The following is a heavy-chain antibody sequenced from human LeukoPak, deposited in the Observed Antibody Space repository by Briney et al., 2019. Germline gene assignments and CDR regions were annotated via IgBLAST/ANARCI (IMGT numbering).Heavy chain of an antibody. D-gene: IGHD3-10*01. J-gene: IGHJ6*03. V-gene: IGHV3-48*03. CDR3: AKGGMSTIVRGVIGYMDV. CDR2: ISSSGSTI. Sequence: PGGSLRLSCAASGFTFSSYEMNWVRQAPGKGLEWVSYISSSGSTIYYADSVKGRFTISRDNAKNSLYLQMNSLRAEDTAVYYCAKGGMSTIVRGVIGYMDVWGKGTTVTISS. CDR1: GFTFSSYE.